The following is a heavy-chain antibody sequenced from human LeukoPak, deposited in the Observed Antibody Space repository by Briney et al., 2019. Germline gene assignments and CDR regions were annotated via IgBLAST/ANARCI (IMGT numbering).Heavy chain of an antibody. Sequence: SETLSLTCTVSGYSISSGYYWGWIRPPPGKGLEWIGSIYHSGSTYYNPSLKSRVTISVDTSKNQFSLKLSSVTAADTAVYYCARYYYDSSGYYPYDYWGQGTLVTVSS. J-gene: IGHJ4*02. CDR3: ARYYYDSSGYYPYDY. D-gene: IGHD3-22*01. CDR1: GYSISSGYY. CDR2: IYHSGST. V-gene: IGHV4-38-2*02.